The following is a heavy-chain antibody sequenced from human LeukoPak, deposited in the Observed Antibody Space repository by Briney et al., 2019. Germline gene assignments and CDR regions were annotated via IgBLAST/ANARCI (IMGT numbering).Heavy chain of an antibody. J-gene: IGHJ6*02. CDR2: MYSGGST. D-gene: IGHD6-13*01. Sequence: GGSLSLSFAASGFTVSSNYMSWVRQAPGKGLEWVSVMYSGGSTYYADSVKGRFTISRDNSKNTLYLQMNSLRAEDTAVYYCARSSKQQLGLYYYYGMDVWGQGTTVTVSS. V-gene: IGHV3-53*01. CDR1: GFTVSSNY. CDR3: ARSSKQQLGLYYYYGMDV.